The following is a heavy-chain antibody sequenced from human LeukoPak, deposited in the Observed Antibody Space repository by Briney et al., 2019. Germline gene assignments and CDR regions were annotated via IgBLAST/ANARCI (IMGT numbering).Heavy chain of an antibody. CDR2: IIPIFGTA. Sequence: ASVKVSCKASGGTFSSYAISWVRQAPGQGLEWMGRIIPIFGTANYAQKFQGRVTITTDESTSTAYMELSSLRSEDTAVYYCARVVYYDILTGYTNCWYFDLWGRGTLVTVSS. D-gene: IGHD3-9*01. J-gene: IGHJ2*01. V-gene: IGHV1-69*05. CDR1: GGTFSSYA. CDR3: ARVVYYDILTGYTNCWYFDL.